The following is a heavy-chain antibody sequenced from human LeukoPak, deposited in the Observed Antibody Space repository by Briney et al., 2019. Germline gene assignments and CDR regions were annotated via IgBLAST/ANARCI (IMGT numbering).Heavy chain of an antibody. J-gene: IGHJ6*03. V-gene: IGHV3-30-3*01. CDR1: GFTFSNYG. CDR2: ISYDGSNK. CDR3: ARYDYYYYMDV. Sequence: PGRSLRLSCAASGFTFSNYGMHWVRQAPGKGLEWVAVISYDGSNKYYADSVKGRFTISRDNSKNMLYLQMNSLRVEDTAVYHCARYDYYYYMDVWGKGTTVTVSS.